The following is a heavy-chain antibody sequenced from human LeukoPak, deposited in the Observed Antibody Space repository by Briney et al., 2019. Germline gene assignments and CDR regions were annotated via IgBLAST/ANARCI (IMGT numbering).Heavy chain of an antibody. CDR2: IDTSGST. J-gene: IGHJ4*02. CDR3: ARGQQWRDFDY. CDR1: GGSISSYY. D-gene: IGHD6-19*01. Sequence: SETLSLTCTVSGGSISSYYWSWIRQPAGEGLEWIGRIDTSGSTSYNPSLKSRVTMSEDTSKNQFSLKLISLTAADTAVYFCARGQQWRDFDYWGQGTPVTVSS. V-gene: IGHV4-4*07.